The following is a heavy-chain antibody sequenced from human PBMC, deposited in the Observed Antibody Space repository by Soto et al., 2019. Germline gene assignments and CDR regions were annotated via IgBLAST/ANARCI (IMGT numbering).Heavy chain of an antibody. Sequence: QVQLQESGPGLVKPSGTLSLTCGVFGGSISNSNWWTWVRQPPGKGLEWIGEIYQTGSTNYNSSLMSRVTISLDKPNNQFSLKLSSVTAADTAVYYCAHRPIVGAAIWGQGTLVTVSS. J-gene: IGHJ4*02. V-gene: IGHV4-4*02. CDR3: AHRPIVGAAI. D-gene: IGHD1-26*01. CDR1: GGSISNSNW. CDR2: IYQTGST.